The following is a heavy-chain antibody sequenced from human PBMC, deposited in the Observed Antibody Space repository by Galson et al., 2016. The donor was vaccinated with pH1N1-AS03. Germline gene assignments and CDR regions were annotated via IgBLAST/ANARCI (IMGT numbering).Heavy chain of an antibody. J-gene: IGHJ4*02. D-gene: IGHD3-3*01. CDR3: TAGHYTNF. Sequence: SLRLSCAASSGYVMNWVRQAPGKGLEWVSGISVSGSDTYYVDSVKGRFTISRDNSKNTLFLQMGSLRAEDTALYYCTAGHYTNFWGQGILVTVSS. CDR1: SGYV. V-gene: IGHV3-23*01. CDR2: ISVSGSDT.